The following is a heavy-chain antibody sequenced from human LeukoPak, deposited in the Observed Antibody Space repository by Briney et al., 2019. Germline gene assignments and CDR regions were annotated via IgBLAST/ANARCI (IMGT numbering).Heavy chain of an antibody. CDR2: VYYSGST. Sequence: SETLSLTCTVSGGSINYYYWSWIRQPPGKGLEWIGYVYYSGSTSYNPSLKSRVTISLDTSKHQFSLKLNSVTAADTAVYYCARHAYCGGDCFGGAFEIWGQGTMVTVSS. CDR3: ARHAYCGGDCFGGAFEI. V-gene: IGHV4-59*08. CDR1: GGSINYYY. J-gene: IGHJ3*02. D-gene: IGHD2-21*02.